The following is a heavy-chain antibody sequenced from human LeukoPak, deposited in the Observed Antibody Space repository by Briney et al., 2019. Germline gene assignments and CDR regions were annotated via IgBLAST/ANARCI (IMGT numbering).Heavy chain of an antibody. CDR2: INPNSGGT. V-gene: IGHV1-2*02. Sequence: ASVKVSCKASGYTFTVYYMHWVRQAPGQGLEWMGWINPNSGGTNYTQKFQGRGTMTRDTSISTAYMELSRLRSDDTAVYYCARGDIVVVPAAISNWFDPWGQGTLVTVSS. CDR3: ARGDIVVVPAAISNWFDP. D-gene: IGHD2-2*01. CDR1: GYTFTVYY. J-gene: IGHJ5*02.